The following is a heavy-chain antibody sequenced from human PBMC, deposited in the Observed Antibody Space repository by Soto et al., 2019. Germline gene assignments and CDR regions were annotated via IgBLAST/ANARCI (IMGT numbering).Heavy chain of an antibody. CDR3: SRREQSDYYFMDV. J-gene: IGHJ6*03. V-gene: IGHV3-64*01. CDR1: GFTFSNYA. CDR2: ISSDGVGT. Sequence: EVQLVESGGGLVQPGGSLRLSCAASGFTFSNYAMYWVRQAPGKVLEYVSGISSDGVGTYYANSVKDRFTISRDNSKNTLYLQMGSLRAEDMAVYYCSRREQSDYYFMDVWGKGTSVTVSS. D-gene: IGHD6-19*01.